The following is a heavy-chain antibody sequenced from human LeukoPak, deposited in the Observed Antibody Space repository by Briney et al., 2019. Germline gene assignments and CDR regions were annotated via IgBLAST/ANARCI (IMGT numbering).Heavy chain of an antibody. D-gene: IGHD3-22*01. Sequence: GGSLRLSCAASGFTFSSYWMSWVRQAPGKGLEWVANIKQDGSEKYYVDSVKGRFTISRDNAKNSLYLQMNSLRAEDTGVYYCARAPSEIGGYYPEYFRHWGQGTLVTVSS. J-gene: IGHJ1*01. V-gene: IGHV3-7*01. CDR3: ARAPSEIGGYYPEYFRH. CDR1: GFTFSSYW. CDR2: IKQDGSEK.